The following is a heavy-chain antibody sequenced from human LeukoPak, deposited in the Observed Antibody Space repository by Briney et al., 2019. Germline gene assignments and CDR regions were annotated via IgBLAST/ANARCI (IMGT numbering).Heavy chain of an antibody. CDR1: GFTLSCCG. V-gene: IGHV3-30*02. CDR3: AKERRWVFDY. J-gene: IGHJ4*02. D-gene: IGHD4-23*01. CDR2: IRYDGSNK. Sequence: GGSLRLSCAASGFTLSCCGMHWVRQAPGKGLEWVAFIRYDGSNKYYADSVKGRFTISRDNSKNTLYLQMNSLRAEDTAVYYCAKERRWVFDYWGQGTLVTVSS.